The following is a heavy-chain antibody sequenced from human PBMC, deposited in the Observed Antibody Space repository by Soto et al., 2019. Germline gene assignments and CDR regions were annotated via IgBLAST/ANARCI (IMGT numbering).Heavy chain of an antibody. V-gene: IGHV1-2*04. CDR3: ARGGFGGSYYVFDY. CDR1: GYTFTGYD. Sequence: QVQLVQSGAEVKKPGASVKVSCKASGYTFTGYDMHWVRQAPGQGLEWMGWINPNSGGTNYAQKFQGWVTMTRDTSISTASMEVSRLRSDDTAVYYCARGGFGGSYYVFDYWSQGTLVTVSS. D-gene: IGHD1-26*01. CDR2: INPNSGGT. J-gene: IGHJ4*02.